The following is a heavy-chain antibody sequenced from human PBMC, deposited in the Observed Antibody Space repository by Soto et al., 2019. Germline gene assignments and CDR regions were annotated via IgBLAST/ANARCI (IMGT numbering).Heavy chain of an antibody. D-gene: IGHD3-10*01. J-gene: IGHJ4*02. V-gene: IGHV4-31*03. CDR2: IYYSGTT. Sequence: PSETLSLTCTVSGDSISSGGYYWSWVRQHPGTGMEWIGYIYYSGTTYYNPSLESRVTISADMSENQFSLKVNSVTVADTAIYYCVSTYYTGSRAPGEYWGQVTLVTVS. CDR1: GDSISSGGYY. CDR3: VSTYYTGSRAPGEY.